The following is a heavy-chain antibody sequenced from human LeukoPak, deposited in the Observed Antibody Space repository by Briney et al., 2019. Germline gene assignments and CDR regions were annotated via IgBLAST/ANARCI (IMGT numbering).Heavy chain of an antibody. CDR3: AKAGSGWYSFYFDF. CDR1: GFTFNTYA. Sequence: GGSLRLSCAASGFTFNTYAMSWVRQAPRKGLKWVSGIRGSGGGTHYADSVKGRFTVSRDNSKSTMYLQMNSLRVEDTAVYYCAKAGSGWYSFYFDFWGQGTLVTVSS. V-gene: IGHV3-23*01. J-gene: IGHJ4*02. D-gene: IGHD6-19*01. CDR2: IRGSGGGT.